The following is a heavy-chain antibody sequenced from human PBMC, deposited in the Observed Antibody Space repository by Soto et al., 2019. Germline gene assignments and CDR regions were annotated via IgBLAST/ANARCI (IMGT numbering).Heavy chain of an antibody. J-gene: IGHJ3*02. CDR3: AHRLLRLNGDAFDI. CDR2: IYWDDDK. CDR1: GFSLSTSGVG. D-gene: IGHD1-26*01. Sequence: QITLKESGPTLVKPTQTLTLTCTFPGFSLSTSGVGVGWFRQPPGKALGWLALIYWDDDKRYSPSLKSRLTITKDTSKNQVVLTMTNMDPVDTATYYCAHRLLRLNGDAFDIWGQGTMVTVSS. V-gene: IGHV2-5*02.